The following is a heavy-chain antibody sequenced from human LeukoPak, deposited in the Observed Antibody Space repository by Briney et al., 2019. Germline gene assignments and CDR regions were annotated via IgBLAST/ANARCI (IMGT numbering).Heavy chain of an antibody. CDR3: TRALSYHGGSYGY. V-gene: IGHV3-7*03. J-gene: IGHJ4*02. D-gene: IGHD2-15*01. CDR1: GFAFIRYW. Sequence: GGPLLLSCAAAGFAFIRYWMSGVRPAPGKGLEWVGNIKQDGSEKYYVDSVKGGFTISRDNAKNSLYLQINSLKTEDTAVYYCTRALSYHGGSYGYWGQGTLATVSS. CDR2: IKQDGSEK.